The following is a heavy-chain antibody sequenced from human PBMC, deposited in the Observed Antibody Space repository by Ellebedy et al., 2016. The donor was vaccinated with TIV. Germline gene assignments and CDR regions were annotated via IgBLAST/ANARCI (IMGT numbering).Heavy chain of an antibody. CDR3: LWGDN. CDR1: GFTIRRYA. CDR2: ISGSDDST. D-gene: IGHD2-21*01. Sequence: GGSLRLXCAVSGFTIRRYAMGWVRQAPGKGLEWVSSISGSDDSTYYVDSVKGRFTISRDDSRNTRYLQMNSLRAEDSAVYYCLWGDNWGQGTLVIVTS. V-gene: IGHV3-23*01. J-gene: IGHJ4*02.